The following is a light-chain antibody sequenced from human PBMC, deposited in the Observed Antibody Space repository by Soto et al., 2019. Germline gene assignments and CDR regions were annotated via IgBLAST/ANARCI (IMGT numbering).Light chain of an antibody. CDR2: GAS. J-gene: IGKJ1*01. Sequence: EVLLTQSLDTLSLCAGVGRALSFRASQTVIRNSLAWYQQKPGQPKRIIIHGASTRAPGITDRFSGSRSGTDFTLTIRRLEPEDFAVYYCKLYGGSPKPLGKGTKVDIK. V-gene: IGKV3-20*01. CDR3: KLYGGSPKP. CDR1: QTVIRNS.